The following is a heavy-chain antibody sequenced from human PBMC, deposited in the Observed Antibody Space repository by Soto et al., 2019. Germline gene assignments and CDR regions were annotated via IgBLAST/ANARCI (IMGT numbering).Heavy chain of an antibody. CDR3: ARARYQLLHPYYYGMDV. Sequence: TCTVSGGSISSYYWSWIRQSPGKGLEWIGYIHYSGSTKSNPSLKSRVTISVDTSRSQVSLKLSSVTAADSAVYFCARARYQLLHPYYYGMDVWGQGTTVTVSS. CDR2: IHYSGST. J-gene: IGHJ6*02. CDR1: GGSISSYY. D-gene: IGHD2-2*01. V-gene: IGHV4-59*01.